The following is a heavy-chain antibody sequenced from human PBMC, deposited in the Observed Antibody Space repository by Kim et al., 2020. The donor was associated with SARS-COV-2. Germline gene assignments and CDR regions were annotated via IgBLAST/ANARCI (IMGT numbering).Heavy chain of an antibody. V-gene: IGHV4-59*01. D-gene: IGHD5-18*01. J-gene: IGHJ4*02. Sequence: SETLSLTCTVSGGSISSYYWSWIRQPPGKGLEWIGYIYYSGSTNYNPSLKSRVTISVDTSKNQFSLKLSSVTAADTAVYYCARVAHGYSYGYYFDYWGQGTLVTVSS. CDR1: GGSISSYY. CDR3: ARVAHGYSYGYYFDY. CDR2: IYYSGST.